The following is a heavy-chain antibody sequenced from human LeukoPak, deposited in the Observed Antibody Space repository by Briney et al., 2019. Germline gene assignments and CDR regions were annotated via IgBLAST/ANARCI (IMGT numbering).Heavy chain of an antibody. CDR3: ARQDYDSWSGPNWFDP. CDR1: GGSISGSSYY. Sequence: SATLSLTCTVSGGSISGSSYYWGWIRHPPGTGLEWIGSIYYSGSTYYNPSLKSRVTISVDTSKNQFSLKLSSVAAADTAVYYCARQDYDSWSGPNWFDPWGQGTLVTVSS. D-gene: IGHD3-3*01. V-gene: IGHV4-39*01. J-gene: IGHJ5*02. CDR2: IYYSGST.